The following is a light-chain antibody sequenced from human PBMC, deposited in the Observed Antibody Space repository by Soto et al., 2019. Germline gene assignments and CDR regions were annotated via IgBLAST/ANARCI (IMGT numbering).Light chain of an antibody. CDR2: QDR. CDR3: QAWDNSPHVV. Sequence: SYELTQPPSVSVSPGQTATITCYGDKLGDKYVCWYQQKPGQSPLLVIYQDRKRPSGIPERFSGSNSGNTATLTISGTQAMDEADYYCQAWDNSPHVVFGGGTKVTVL. CDR1: KLGDKY. J-gene: IGLJ2*01. V-gene: IGLV3-1*01.